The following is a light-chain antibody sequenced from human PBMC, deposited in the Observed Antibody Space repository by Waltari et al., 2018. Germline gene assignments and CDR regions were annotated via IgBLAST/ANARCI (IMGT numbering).Light chain of an antibody. CDR1: QSLLHSNGYNY. CDR2: LGS. J-gene: IGKJ2*01. Sequence: DIVMTQSPLSLPVTHGEPASISCRSSQSLLHSNGYNYLDWYQQKPWQSPPLLIYLGSNRASGVPDRFSGSGSGTDFTLKISRVEAEDVGVYYCMQALQTPYTFGQGTKLEIK. CDR3: MQALQTPYT. V-gene: IGKV2-28*01.